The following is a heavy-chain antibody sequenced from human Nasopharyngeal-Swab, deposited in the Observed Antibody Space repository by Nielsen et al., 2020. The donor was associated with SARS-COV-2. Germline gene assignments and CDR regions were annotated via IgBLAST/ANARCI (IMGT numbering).Heavy chain of an antibody. CDR3: ATAHGPVGAFDS. V-gene: IGHV4-59*08. J-gene: IGHJ4*02. CDR2: IYHSGNT. Sequence: RQAPGKGLEWIGHIYHSGNTNYNPSLKSRLTISIDTSKNQFSLKLNSVTAADTAVYYCATAHGPVGAFDSWGQGTLVTVSS. D-gene: IGHD1-26*01.